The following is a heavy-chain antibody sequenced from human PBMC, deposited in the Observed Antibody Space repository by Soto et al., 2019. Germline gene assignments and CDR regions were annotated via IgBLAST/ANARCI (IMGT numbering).Heavy chain of an antibody. CDR2: IIRIFHTS. D-gene: IGHD5-12*01. Sequence: QVQLVQSGAEVKKPGSSVKVSCKASGGTFSSYAFSWVRQAPGQGLEWMGGIIRIFHTSTYAQNFQGRVTITADESTSTAYMELINLRSDDTAVYYCVDRRDGYNSAFFDYWGQGTLVTVSS. J-gene: IGHJ4*02. CDR1: GGTFSSYA. V-gene: IGHV1-69*01. CDR3: VDRRDGYNSAFFDY.